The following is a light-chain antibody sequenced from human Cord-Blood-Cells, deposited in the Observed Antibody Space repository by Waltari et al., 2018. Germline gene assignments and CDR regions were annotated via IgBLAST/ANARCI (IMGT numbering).Light chain of an antibody. V-gene: IGLV2-14*01. Sequence: QSALTQPASVSGSPGQSITISRTGTSSDVGGDNYVSWYQQHPGKAPKLMIYDVSKRPSGVSNRFSGSKSGNTASLTISGLQAEDEADYYCSSYTSSSTLVFGGGTKLTVL. CDR1: SSDVGGDNY. J-gene: IGLJ3*02. CDR3: SSYTSSSTLV. CDR2: DVS.